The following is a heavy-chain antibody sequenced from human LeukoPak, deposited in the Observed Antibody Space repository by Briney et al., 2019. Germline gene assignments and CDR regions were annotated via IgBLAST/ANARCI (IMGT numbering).Heavy chain of an antibody. J-gene: IGHJ4*02. Sequence: GGSLRLSCAASGLTFTNYWMSWVRQAPGKGLEWVANIKQDGSEKNYVDSVKGRFTISRDNAENSLHLQMNSLRAEDTAIYYCAKEYTGTFSPFPSYFDNWGQGTLVTVSS. CDR1: GLTFTNYW. V-gene: IGHV3-7*03. CDR2: IKQDGSEK. D-gene: IGHD1-26*01. CDR3: AKEYTGTFSPFPSYFDN.